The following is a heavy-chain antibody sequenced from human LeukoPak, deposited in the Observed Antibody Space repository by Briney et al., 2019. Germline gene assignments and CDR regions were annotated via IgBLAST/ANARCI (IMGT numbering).Heavy chain of an antibody. V-gene: IGHV1-46*01. CDR1: GSTFTNYY. Sequence: ASVTVSCTASGSTFTNYYMHWVRQAPGQGLEWMGIINPSGGSTSYAQKFQGRVTMTRDTSTSTVYMELSSLRSEDTAVYYCARASSTVTTPNHYYYGMDVWGQGTTVTVSS. CDR2: INPSGGST. J-gene: IGHJ6*02. D-gene: IGHD4-17*01. CDR3: ARASSTVTTPNHYYYGMDV.